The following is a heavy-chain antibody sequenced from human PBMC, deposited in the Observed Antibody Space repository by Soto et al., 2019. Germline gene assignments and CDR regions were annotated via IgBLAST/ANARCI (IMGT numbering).Heavy chain of an antibody. J-gene: IGHJ4*02. CDR2: ISSSSTYM. CDR3: AREYCSGGSCRPPGY. D-gene: IGHD2-15*01. V-gene: IGHV3-21*01. CDR1: GFTFSSYS. Sequence: GGSLRLSCAASGFTFSSYSMNWVRQAPGKGLEWVSSISSSSTYMYYADSVKGRFTISRDNAENSLYLQMNSLRAEDTAVYYCAREYCSGGSCRPPGYWGQGTLVTVSS.